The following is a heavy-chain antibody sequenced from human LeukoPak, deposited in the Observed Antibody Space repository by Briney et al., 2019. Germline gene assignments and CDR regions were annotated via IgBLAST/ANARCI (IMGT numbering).Heavy chain of an antibody. D-gene: IGHD3-10*01. V-gene: IGHV3-9*01. J-gene: IGHJ4*02. CDR3: AKDGASAYGSGTLLYRGGIDY. CDR2: ISWNSGSI. CDR1: GFAFDDYA. Sequence: PGRSLRLSCAASGFAFDDYAMHWVRQAPGKGLEWVSGISWNSGSIGYADSVKGRFTISRDNAKNSLYLQMNSLRAEDTALYYCAKDGASAYGSGTLLYRGGIDYWGQGTLVTVSS.